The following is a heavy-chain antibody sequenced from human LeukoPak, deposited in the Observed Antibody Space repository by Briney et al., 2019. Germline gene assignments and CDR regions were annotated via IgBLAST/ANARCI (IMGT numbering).Heavy chain of an antibody. J-gene: IGHJ5*02. CDR1: GYTFSSYG. D-gene: IGHD2-2*01. Sequence: ASVKVSCKASGYTFSSYGISWVRQAPGQGLEWMGWISAYNGNTNYAQKVQGRVTMTTDTSTKTAYMELGSLRSDDTAIYYCARDRGPYCSTTSCYSFGPWGQGTLVTVSS. V-gene: IGHV1-18*01. CDR2: ISAYNGNT. CDR3: ARDRGPYCSTTSCYSFGP.